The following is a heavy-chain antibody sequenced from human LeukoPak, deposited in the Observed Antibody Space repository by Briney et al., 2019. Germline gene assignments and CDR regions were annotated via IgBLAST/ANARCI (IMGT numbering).Heavy chain of an antibody. D-gene: IGHD1-7*01. V-gene: IGHV7-4-1*02. J-gene: IGHJ4*02. CDR3: ARPTGTTAWASDFDY. Sequence: GASVKVSCKASGYTFTSYAMNWVRQAPGQGLEWMGWINTNTGNPTYAQGFTGRFVFSLDTSVSTAYLQISSLRAEDTAVYYRARPTGTTAWASDFDYWGQGTLVTVSS. CDR1: GYTFTSYA. CDR2: INTNTGNP.